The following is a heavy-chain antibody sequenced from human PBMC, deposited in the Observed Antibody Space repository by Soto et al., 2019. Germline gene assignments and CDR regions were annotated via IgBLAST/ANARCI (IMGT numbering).Heavy chain of an antibody. CDR2: ISYNENNK. D-gene: IGHD6-19*01. CDR1: GFTFRNYG. Sequence: GGSLRLSCAASGFTFRNYGMHWVRQAPGKGLEWVAIISYNENNKYYADSVKVRFTISRDNSKNTVHLQMNSLRAEDTAVYYCAKDLRSGWSLDSWGQGT. CDR3: AKDLRSGWSLDS. V-gene: IGHV3-30*18. J-gene: IGHJ4*02.